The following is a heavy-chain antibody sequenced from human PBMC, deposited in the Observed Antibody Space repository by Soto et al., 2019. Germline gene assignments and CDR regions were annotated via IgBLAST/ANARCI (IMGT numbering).Heavy chain of an antibody. CDR2: ISYDGSNK. V-gene: IGHV3-30*18. D-gene: IGHD6-13*01. CDR3: AKDRGAATTGAFDI. Sequence: QVQLVESGGGVVQPGRSLRLSCAASGFTFSSYGMHWVRQAPGKGLEWVAVISYDGSNKYYADSVKGRFTISRDNSKNTLYLKMNSLRAEDTAVYYCAKDRGAATTGAFDIWGQGTMVTVSS. CDR1: GFTFSSYG. J-gene: IGHJ3*02.